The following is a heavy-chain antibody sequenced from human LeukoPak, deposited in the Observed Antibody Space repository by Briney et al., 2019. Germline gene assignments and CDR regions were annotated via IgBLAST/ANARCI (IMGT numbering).Heavy chain of an antibody. D-gene: IGHD2-2*01. V-gene: IGHV3-48*01. CDR3: ASMGYRSSTSCYKAPFDI. CDR2: ISSSSSTI. Sequence: GGSLRLSCAASGFTFSSYSMNWVRQAPGKGLEWVSYISSSSSTIYYADSVKGRFTISRDNAKNSLYLQMNSLRAEDTAVYYCASMGYRSSTSCYKAPFDIWGQGTMVTVSS. J-gene: IGHJ3*02. CDR1: GFTFSSYS.